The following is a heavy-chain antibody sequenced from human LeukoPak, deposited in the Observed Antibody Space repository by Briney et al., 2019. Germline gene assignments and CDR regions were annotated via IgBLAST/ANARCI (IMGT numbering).Heavy chain of an antibody. CDR2: IRRKDYKYAT. CDR1: GFTFSDSA. J-gene: IGHJ6*02. V-gene: IGHV3-73*01. D-gene: IGHD1-14*01. CDR3: AKGAQADRYYYYYYGMDV. Sequence: GGSLRLSCAASGFTFSDSALHWVRQASGKGLEWVAYIRRKDYKYATAYTASVKGRFTISRDDSKSTAYLQMNSLKTEDTAVYYCAKGAQADRYYYYYYGMDVWGQGTTVTVSS.